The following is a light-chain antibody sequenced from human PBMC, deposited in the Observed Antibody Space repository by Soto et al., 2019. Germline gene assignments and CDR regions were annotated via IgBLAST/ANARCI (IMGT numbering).Light chain of an antibody. CDR3: QQYNSYSGT. V-gene: IGKV1-5*01. J-gene: IGKJ1*01. CDR2: DAS. Sequence: DIQITQSPSPLSASVGDRVTITCRSSQSISSWLAWYQQKPGKAPKLLIYDASSLESGVPSRFSGSGSGTEFTLTISSLQPDDFATYYCQQYNSYSGTLGQGTKVDIK. CDR1: QSISSW.